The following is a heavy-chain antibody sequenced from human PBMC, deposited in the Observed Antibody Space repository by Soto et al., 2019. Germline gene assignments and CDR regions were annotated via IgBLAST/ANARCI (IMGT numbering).Heavy chain of an antibody. CDR3: AKGLGSGSYAASDS. D-gene: IGHD1-26*01. V-gene: IGHV3-23*01. J-gene: IGHJ5*01. Sequence: EVQLLESGGGLVQPGGSLRLSCAASGFTFSNYALSWVRQAPGKGLEWVSAITGSGDRTYYADSVKGRFTISRDNSKNTLSLEMNSLRAEDTAVYYCAKGLGSGSYAASDSWGQGTLVTVSS. CDR2: ITGSGDRT. CDR1: GFTFSNYA.